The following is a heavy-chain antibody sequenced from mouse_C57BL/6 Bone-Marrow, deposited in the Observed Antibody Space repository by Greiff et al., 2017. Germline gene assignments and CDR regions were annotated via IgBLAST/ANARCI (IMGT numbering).Heavy chain of an antibody. V-gene: IGHV1-76*01. CDR2: IYPGSGST. J-gene: IGHJ1*03. D-gene: IGHD1-1*01. Sequence: QVQLKQSGAELVRPGASVKLSCKASGYTFTDYYINWVKQTPGQGLEWIARIYPGSGSTYYNEKFKGKATLTAEKSSSTVDMQLSSLTSEDSAFYISARNNDYYDFDVWGTGTTLTVSS. CDR3: ARNNDYYDFDV. CDR1: GYTFTDYY.